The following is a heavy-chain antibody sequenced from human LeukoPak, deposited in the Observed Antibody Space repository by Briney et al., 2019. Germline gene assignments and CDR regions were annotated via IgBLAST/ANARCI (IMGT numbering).Heavy chain of an antibody. CDR1: GFTFSDYY. CDR3: ARFPGIAVAGSGY. CDR2: ISSSGSTI. Sequence: GGSLRLSCSASGFTFSDYYMSWIRQAPGRGLEWVSYISSSGSTIYYADSVKGRFTISRDNAKNSPYLQMNSLRAEDTAVFYCARFPGIAVAGSGYWGQGTLVTVSS. V-gene: IGHV3-11*01. D-gene: IGHD6-19*01. J-gene: IGHJ4*02.